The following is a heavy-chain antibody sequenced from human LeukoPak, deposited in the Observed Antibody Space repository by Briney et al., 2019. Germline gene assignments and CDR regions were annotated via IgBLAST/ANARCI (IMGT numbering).Heavy chain of an antibody. J-gene: IGHJ3*01. CDR1: GYSISSGYY. V-gene: IGHV4-38-2*02. D-gene: IGHD4-17*01. CDR2: IYHSGIT. CDR3: ARLKPTAFDV. Sequence: SETLSLTCTVSGYSISSGYYWGWIRQPPGKGLEWIGSIYHSGITYYIPSLKSRVTISVDTSQNHFSLKLSSVTAADTAVYYCARLKPTAFDVWGQGAMVTVSS.